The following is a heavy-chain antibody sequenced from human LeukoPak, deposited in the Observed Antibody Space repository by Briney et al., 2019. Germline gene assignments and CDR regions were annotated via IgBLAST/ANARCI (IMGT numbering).Heavy chain of an antibody. CDR1: GYTFIDYY. D-gene: IGHD5-24*01. Sequence: GASVKVSCKGSGYTFIDYYIHWVRQAPGQGLEWMGWINPKKGETSYVKKFQGRVIMTRDTSVSSAYMELNSLTSDDTAVYYCAREPRDGYNFAEAFDIWGQGTMVTVSS. J-gene: IGHJ3*02. V-gene: IGHV1-2*02. CDR3: AREPRDGYNFAEAFDI. CDR2: INPKKGET.